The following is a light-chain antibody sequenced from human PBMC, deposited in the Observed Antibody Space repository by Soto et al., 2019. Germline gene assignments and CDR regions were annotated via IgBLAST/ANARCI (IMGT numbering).Light chain of an antibody. CDR1: TSDVGSYSL. CDR3: YV. CDR2: EGT. Sequence: QSVLTQPASVSGSPGQSITISCTGTTSDVGSYSLVSWYQQHPGKAPKLMIYEGTKRPSGVSNRFSGSKSGNTASLTISGLQAEDEADCATYVFGTGTKVTVL. V-gene: IGLV2-23*01. J-gene: IGLJ1*01.